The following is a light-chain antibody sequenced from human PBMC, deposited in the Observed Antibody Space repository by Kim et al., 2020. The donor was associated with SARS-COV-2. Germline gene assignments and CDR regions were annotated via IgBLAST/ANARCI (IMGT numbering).Light chain of an antibody. CDR3: QVWDSSSDHPVV. CDR2: YDS. J-gene: IGLJ2*01. Sequence: PGKKARITWGGNNIGSKSVHWYQQKPGQAPVLVINYDSDRPSGIPERFSGSNSGNTATLTISRVEAGDEADYYCQVWDSSSDHPVVFGGGTQLTVL. CDR1: NIGSKS. V-gene: IGLV3-21*04.